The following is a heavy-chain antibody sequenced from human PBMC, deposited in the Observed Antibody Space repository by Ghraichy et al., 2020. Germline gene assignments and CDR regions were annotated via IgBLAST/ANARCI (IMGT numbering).Heavy chain of an antibody. CDR3: ARNWYWYFDI. J-gene: IGHJ2*01. D-gene: IGHD1-1*01. V-gene: IGHV4-34*01. CDR2: INHSGIT. CDR1: GGSFSGHY. Sequence: GSLRLSCAVYGGSFSGHYWSWIRQPPGKGQEWIGEINHSGITNYNPSLKSRVTILVDTSQNQLSLKLTSVTAADTAVYYCARNWYWYFDIWGRGTLVTVSS.